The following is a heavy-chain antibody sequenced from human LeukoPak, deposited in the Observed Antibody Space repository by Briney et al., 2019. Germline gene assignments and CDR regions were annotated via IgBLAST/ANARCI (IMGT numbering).Heavy chain of an antibody. D-gene: IGHD3-10*01. Sequence: GGSLRLSCAASGFTFSSYAMSWVRQAPGKGLEWVSAISGSGGSTYYADSVKGRFTTSRDNSKNTLYLQMNSLRAEDTAVYYCARSWVYYGSGSYSDAFDIWGQGTMVTVSS. CDR2: ISGSGGST. V-gene: IGHV3-23*01. CDR3: ARSWVYYGSGSYSDAFDI. J-gene: IGHJ3*02. CDR1: GFTFSSYA.